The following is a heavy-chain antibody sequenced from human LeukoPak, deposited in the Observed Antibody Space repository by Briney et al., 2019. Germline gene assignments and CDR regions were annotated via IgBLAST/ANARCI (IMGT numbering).Heavy chain of an antibody. CDR2: ISASSNFI. CDR3: ARDLGGYDGLDLDY. J-gene: IGHJ4*02. CDR1: GFTFSSYS. D-gene: IGHD3-16*01. V-gene: IGHV3-21*01. Sequence: GGSLRLSCVVSGFTFSSYSMSWVRQAPGKGLEWVSSISASSNFISYADSVKGRFTISRDNAKKSLYLQMNGLRAEDTAVYYCARDLGGYDGLDLDYWGQGTLVTVSS.